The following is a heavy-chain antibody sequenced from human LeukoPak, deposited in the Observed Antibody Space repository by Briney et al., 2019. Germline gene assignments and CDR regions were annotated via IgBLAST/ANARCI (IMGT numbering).Heavy chain of an antibody. J-gene: IGHJ6*02. CDR1: GGSISSGGYY. V-gene: IGHV4-31*03. CDR3: ARDGSSGYYGSHSGSYYYGMDV. CDR2: IYYSGST. D-gene: IGHD3-22*01. Sequence: PSETLSLTCTASGGSISSGGYYWSWIRQHPGKGLEWIGYIYYSGSTYYNPSLKSRVTISVDTSKNQFSLKLSSVTAADTAVYYCARDGSSGYYGSHSGSYYYGMDVWGQGTTVTVSS.